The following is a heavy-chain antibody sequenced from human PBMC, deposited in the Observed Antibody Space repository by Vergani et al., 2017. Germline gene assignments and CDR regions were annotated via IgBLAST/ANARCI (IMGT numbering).Heavy chain of an antibody. D-gene: IGHD4-11*01. J-gene: IGHJ5*02. CDR3: AGEYSNYVGP. V-gene: IGHV3-64*01. CDR2: ISSNGGST. CDR1: GFTFSSYA. Sequence: EVQLVESGGGLVQPGGSLRLSCAASGFTFSSYAMHWVRQAPGKGLEYVSAISSNGGSTYYANSVKGRFTISRDNSKNTLYLQMGSLRAEDMAVYYCAGEYSNYVGPWGQGTLVTVSS.